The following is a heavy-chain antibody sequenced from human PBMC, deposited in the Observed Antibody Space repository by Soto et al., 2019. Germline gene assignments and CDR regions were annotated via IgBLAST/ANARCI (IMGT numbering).Heavy chain of an antibody. Sequence: EVQLVESGGGLGQPGGSLRLSCAASGFTFSSYDMHWVRQATGKGLEWVSAIGTAGDTYYPGSVKGRFTISRENAKNSLYLQMNSLRAGDTAVYYCARQGPYGDYDYWGQGTLVTVSS. CDR3: ARQGPYGDYDY. V-gene: IGHV3-13*04. D-gene: IGHD4-17*01. CDR1: GFTFSSYD. J-gene: IGHJ4*02. CDR2: IGTAGDT.